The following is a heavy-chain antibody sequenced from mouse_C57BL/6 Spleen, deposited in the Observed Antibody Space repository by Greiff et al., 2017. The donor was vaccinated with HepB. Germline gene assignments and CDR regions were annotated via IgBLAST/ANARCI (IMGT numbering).Heavy chain of an antibody. Sequence: EVMLVESGGGLVKPGGSLKLSCAASGFTFSDYGMHWVRQAPEKGLEWVAYISSGSSTIYYADTVKGRFTISRDNAKNTLFLQMTSLRSEDTAMYYCARGGDYRDYYAMDYWGQGTSVTVSS. CDR3: ARGGDYRDYYAMDY. CDR1: GFTFSDYG. J-gene: IGHJ4*01. D-gene: IGHD5-5*01. V-gene: IGHV5-17*01. CDR2: ISSGSSTI.